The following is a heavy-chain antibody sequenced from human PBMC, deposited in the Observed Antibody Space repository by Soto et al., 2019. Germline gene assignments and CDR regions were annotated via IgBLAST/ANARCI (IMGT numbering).Heavy chain of an antibody. Sequence: GGSLRLSCAASGFTFSSYAMSWVRQAPGKGLEWVSAISGSGGSTYYADSVKGRFTISRDNSKNTLYLQMNSLRAEDTAVYYCATAILTTRAPYYYYYMDAWGKGTTVTVSS. V-gene: IGHV3-23*01. J-gene: IGHJ6*03. D-gene: IGHD3-9*01. CDR2: ISGSGGST. CDR3: ATAILTTRAPYYYYYMDA. CDR1: GFTFSSYA.